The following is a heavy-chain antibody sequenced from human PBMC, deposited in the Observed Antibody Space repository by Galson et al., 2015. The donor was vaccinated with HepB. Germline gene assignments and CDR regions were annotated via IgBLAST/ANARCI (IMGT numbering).Heavy chain of an antibody. CDR3: ARQGGLIAAAAPGPDYYGMDV. J-gene: IGHJ6*02. CDR1: GFTFSSYA. D-gene: IGHD6-13*01. CDR2: ISYDGSNK. Sequence: SLRLSCAASGFTFSSYAMHWVRQAPGKGLEWVAVISYDGSNKYYADSVKGRFTISRDNSKNTLYLQMNSLRAEDTAVYYCARQGGLIAAAAPGPDYYGMDVWGQGTTVTVSS. V-gene: IGHV3-30*04.